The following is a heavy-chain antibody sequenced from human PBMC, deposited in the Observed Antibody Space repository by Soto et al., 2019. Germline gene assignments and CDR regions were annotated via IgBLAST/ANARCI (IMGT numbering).Heavy chain of an antibody. CDR1: GVTSSGYA. CDR2: ISGSGGST. D-gene: IGHD3-10*01. CDR3: AKDPRVVVRGAKRGDAFDI. V-gene: IGHV3-23*01. J-gene: IGHJ3*02. Sequence: QHWGATKLRSAASGVTSSGYASRWVRQTQRKGLEWVSAISGSGGSTYYADSVKGRFTISRDNSKNTLYLQMNSLRAEDTAVYYCAKDPRVVVRGAKRGDAFDIWGQGTMVTVSS.